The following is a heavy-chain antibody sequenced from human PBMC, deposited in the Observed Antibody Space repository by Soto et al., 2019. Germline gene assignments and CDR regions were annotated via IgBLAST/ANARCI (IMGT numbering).Heavy chain of an antibody. V-gene: IGHV1-2*04. CDR3: ARSYSTSWYTWFDP. J-gene: IGHJ5*02. CDR1: GYTFTGYY. D-gene: IGHD6-13*01. CDR2: INPDTGAI. Sequence: QVRLVQSGAEVKKPGASVKVSCKASGYTFTGYYMHWVRQAPGQGLQWMGWINPDTGAINYAQEFQGWVTMTRDTSTNTAYMELSRLRVDDTAIYYCARSYSTSWYTWFDPWGQGTLVTVSS.